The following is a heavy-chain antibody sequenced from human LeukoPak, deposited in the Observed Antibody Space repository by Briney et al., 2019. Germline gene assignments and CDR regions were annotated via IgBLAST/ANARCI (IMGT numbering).Heavy chain of an antibody. V-gene: IGHV3-48*04. CDR2: ISGRATNT. J-gene: IGHJ5*02. CDR1: GYPFSNYG. CDR3: ARAGAWQIDP. Sequence: PGGSLRLSCAASGYPFSNYGMDWVRQTPGRGLEWISYISGRATNTEYADSVKARFTISRDNAENTLYLQMDNLRAEDTAVYYCARAGAWQIDPWGQGTLVTVSS. D-gene: IGHD3-10*01.